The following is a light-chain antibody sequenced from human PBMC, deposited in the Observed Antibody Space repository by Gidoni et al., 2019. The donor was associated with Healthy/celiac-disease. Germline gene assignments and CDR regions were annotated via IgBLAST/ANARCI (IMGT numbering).Light chain of an antibody. Sequence: IVMTQSPATLSVSPGERATLSCRASQSVSSNLAWYQQKPGQAPRLLIYGASTRATGIPARFSGSGSGTEFTLTISSLQSEDFAVYYCQQYNNWPIFXPXTKVDIK. J-gene: IGKJ3*01. V-gene: IGKV3-15*01. CDR3: QQYNNWPI. CDR1: QSVSSN. CDR2: GAS.